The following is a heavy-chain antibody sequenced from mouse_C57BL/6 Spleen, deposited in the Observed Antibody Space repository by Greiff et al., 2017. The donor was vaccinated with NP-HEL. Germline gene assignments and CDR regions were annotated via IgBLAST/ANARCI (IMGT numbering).Heavy chain of an antibody. V-gene: IGHV1-50*01. CDR1: GYTFTSYW. D-gene: IGHD1-1*01. Sequence: QVQLQQPGAELVKPGASVKLSCKASGYTFTSYWMQWVKQRPGQGLEWIGEIDPSDSYTNYNQKFKGKATLTVDTSSSTAYMQLSSLTSEDSAVYDSERDYYGSSYWFAYWGQGTLVTVSA. CDR2: IDPSDSYT. J-gene: IGHJ3*01. CDR3: ERDYYGSSYWFAY.